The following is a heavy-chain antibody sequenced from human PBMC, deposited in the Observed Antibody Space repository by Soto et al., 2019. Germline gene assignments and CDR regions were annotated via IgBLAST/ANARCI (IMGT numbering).Heavy chain of an antibody. J-gene: IGHJ6*03. Sequence: GGSLRLSCAASGFTFSSYSMNWVRQAPGKGLEWVSYISSSSSTIYYADSVKGRFTISRDNAKNSLYLQMNSLRAEDTAVYYCARDYFPSYDYIWGSYRPDVGYYYMDVWGKGTTVTVSS. CDR1: GFTFSSYS. V-gene: IGHV3-48*01. CDR3: ARDYFPSYDYIWGSYRPDVGYYYMDV. D-gene: IGHD3-16*02. CDR2: ISSSSSTI.